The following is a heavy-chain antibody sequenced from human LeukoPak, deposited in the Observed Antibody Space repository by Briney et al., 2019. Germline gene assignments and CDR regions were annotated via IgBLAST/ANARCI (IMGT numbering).Heavy chain of an antibody. D-gene: IGHD3-3*01. Sequence: GGSLRLSCAASGFIFSTYGMHWVRQAPGKGLEWVAFIRYDGNNKYYADSVKGRFTISRDNSKNTLYLQMNSLRAEDTAVYYCAKLVGMDYDFWSGTVDYWGQGTLVIVSS. CDR1: GFIFSTYG. J-gene: IGHJ4*02. V-gene: IGHV3-30*02. CDR2: IRYDGNNK. CDR3: AKLVGMDYDFWSGTVDY.